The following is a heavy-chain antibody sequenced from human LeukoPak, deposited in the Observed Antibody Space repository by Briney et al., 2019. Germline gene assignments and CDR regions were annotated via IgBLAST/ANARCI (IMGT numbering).Heavy chain of an antibody. D-gene: IGHD2-2*02. CDR2: ISSSSSYI. CDR3: ARDSLSSTSCYRCHDAFDI. V-gene: IGHV3-21*01. Sequence: GGSLRLSCAASGFTFSSYSMNWVRQAPGKGLEWVSSISSSSSYIYYADSVKGRFTISRDNAKNSLYLQMNSLRAEDTAVYYCARDSLSSTSCYRCHDAFDIWGQGTMVTVSS. J-gene: IGHJ3*02. CDR1: GFTFSSYS.